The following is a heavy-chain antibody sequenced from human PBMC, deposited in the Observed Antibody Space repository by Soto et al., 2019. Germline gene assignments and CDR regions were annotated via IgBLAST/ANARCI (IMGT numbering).Heavy chain of an antibody. CDR2: ISHDGTNQ. CDR1: GFTFANYG. CDR3: AKVKGLYGHYARGYLDS. V-gene: IGHV3-30*18. J-gene: IGHJ4*02. Sequence: QVQLVESGGGVVQPGRSLRLSCAASGFTFANYGMHWVRQAPGEGLEWMAVISHDGTNQYYPDSVKGRFTISKDTSKNTLYLQMDSLRPDDTAVYYCAKVKGLYGHYARGYLDSWGQGVLVTVSS. D-gene: IGHD4-17*01.